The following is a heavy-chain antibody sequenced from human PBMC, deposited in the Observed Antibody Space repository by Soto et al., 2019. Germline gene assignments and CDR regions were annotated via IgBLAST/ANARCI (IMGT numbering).Heavy chain of an antibody. CDR1: GFTFSSYG. CDR3: ARDGSDIAASVATGYYGMDV. D-gene: IGHD6-13*01. J-gene: IGHJ6*02. CDR2: IWYDGSNK. V-gene: IGHV3-33*01. Sequence: QVQLVASGGGVVQPGRSLRLSCAASGFTFSSYGMHWVRQAPGTGLEWVAVIWYDGSNKYYADSVKGRFTIARDNSKNTLYLQMNSVRAEDKAVYYCARDGSDIAASVATGYYGMDVWGQGTTVTVSS.